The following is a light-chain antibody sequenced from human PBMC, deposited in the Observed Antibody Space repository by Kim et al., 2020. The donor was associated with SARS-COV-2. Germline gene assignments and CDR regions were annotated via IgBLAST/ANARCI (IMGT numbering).Light chain of an antibody. CDR2: GAS. J-gene: IGKJ4*01. CDR3: KQYNNGPLT. Sequence: VSPGERATLSRRASKSVYSNLARYQQKPGHDPTLLMYGASTRATGIPARCSGSGSGTEFTLTISSLQSEDFAVYYCKQYNNGPLTFGGGTKVEIK. V-gene: IGKV3-15*01. CDR1: KSVYSN.